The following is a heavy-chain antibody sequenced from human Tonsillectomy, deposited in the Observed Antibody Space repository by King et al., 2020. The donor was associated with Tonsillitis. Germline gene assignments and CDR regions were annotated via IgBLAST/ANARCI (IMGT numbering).Heavy chain of an antibody. CDR2: ISYDGSSK. Sequence: VQLVESGGGVVQPGRSLRLSCAASGFTFSSYGMHWVRQAPGKGLEWVAVISYDGSSKYSADSVKGRFTISRDNSKNILYLQMNSLRAEDTAVYYCAKDRQYDILSKYYFDYWGQGTLVTVSS. CDR1: GFTFSSYG. CDR3: AKDRQYDILSKYYFDY. D-gene: IGHD3-9*01. V-gene: IGHV3-30*18. J-gene: IGHJ4*02.